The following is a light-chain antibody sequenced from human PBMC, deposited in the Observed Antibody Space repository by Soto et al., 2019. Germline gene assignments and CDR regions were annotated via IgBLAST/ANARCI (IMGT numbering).Light chain of an antibody. CDR3: QSYDSSLSGVV. J-gene: IGLJ2*01. CDR2: GNS. Sequence: QSVLTQPPSVSGAPGQRVTISCTGSSSNIGAGYDVHWYQQLPGTAPILLIYGNSNRPSGVPDRFSGSKSGTSASQAITGLQAEDEADYYCQSYDSSLSGVVFGGGTKVTVL. CDR1: SSNIGAGYD. V-gene: IGLV1-40*01.